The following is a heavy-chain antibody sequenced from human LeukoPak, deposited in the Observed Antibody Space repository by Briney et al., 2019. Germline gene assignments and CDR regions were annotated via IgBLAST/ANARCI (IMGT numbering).Heavy chain of an antibody. Sequence: GASVKVSCKASGYTFTSYGISWVRQAPGQGLEWMGWISACNGNTNYAQKLQGRVTMTTDTSTSTAYMELRSLRSDDTAVYYCARAKYYYGSGSYYPDYWGQGTLVTVSS. D-gene: IGHD3-10*01. J-gene: IGHJ4*02. CDR3: ARAKYYYGSGSYYPDY. CDR1: GYTFTSYG. V-gene: IGHV1-18*01. CDR2: ISACNGNT.